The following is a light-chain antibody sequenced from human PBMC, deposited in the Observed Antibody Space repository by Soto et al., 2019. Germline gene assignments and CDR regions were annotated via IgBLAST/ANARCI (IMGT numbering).Light chain of an antibody. V-gene: IGKV3-15*01. CDR3: QQYNNWPPT. Sequence: IVMTQSPATQSVSPGERATLSCRASHRVRSSLAWYQQKPGQAPRLLIYGASTRATGIPARFSGSGSGTEFTLIISSLQSEDVAVYYCQQYNNWPPTFGQGTKVDIK. CDR2: GAS. J-gene: IGKJ1*01. CDR1: HRVRSS.